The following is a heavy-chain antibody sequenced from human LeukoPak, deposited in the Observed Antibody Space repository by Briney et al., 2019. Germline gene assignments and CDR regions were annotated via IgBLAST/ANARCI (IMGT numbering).Heavy chain of an antibody. J-gene: IGHJ4*02. V-gene: IGHV3-74*01. CDR1: GFTFSSYW. D-gene: IGHD6-13*01. CDR2: IQTDGSIT. CDR3: AGSPWQQPAFIDY. Sequence: GGSLRLSCAASGFTFSSYWVRWVRQSPGEGLVWVSRIQTDGSITNYADSVKGRFTISRDNAKNTLYLQMDSLRAEDTAVYYCAGSPWQQPAFIDYWGQGALVTVSS.